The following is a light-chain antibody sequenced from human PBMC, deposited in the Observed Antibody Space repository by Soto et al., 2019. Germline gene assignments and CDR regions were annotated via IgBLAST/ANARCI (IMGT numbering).Light chain of an antibody. CDR1: RSDVGRYNY. CDR3: SSYSTTSSPHVL. CDR2: EVT. Sequence: QSALTQPASVSGSPGQSITISCTGTRSDVGRYNYVSWYQQHPGKAPKLLIYEVTYRPSGVSTRFSASKSGSTASLTISGIQAEDEADYYCSSYSTTSSPHVLFGGGTKLTVI. V-gene: IGLV2-14*01. J-gene: IGLJ2*01.